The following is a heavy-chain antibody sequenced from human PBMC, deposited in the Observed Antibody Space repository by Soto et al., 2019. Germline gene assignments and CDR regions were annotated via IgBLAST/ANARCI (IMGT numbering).Heavy chain of an antibody. D-gene: IGHD3-22*01. J-gene: IGHJ4*02. Sequence: SETLSLTCNVSGVSISRTSYSWSWIRQSPGKGLECVGFIDHRGSPYYNPSLEGRSTISLDTAKNHFSLKLSSVTAADTAVYYCARSGWEWDSSGYPRLDIVFAYWGKGALVTVSS. CDR3: ARSGWEWDSSGYPRLDIVFAY. CDR2: IDHRGSP. CDR1: GVSISRTSYS. V-gene: IGHV4-30-4*02.